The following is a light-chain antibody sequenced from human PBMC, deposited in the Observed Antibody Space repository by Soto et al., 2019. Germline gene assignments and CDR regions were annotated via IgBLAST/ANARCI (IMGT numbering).Light chain of an antibody. CDR2: EVS. CDR3: SSTAGNNNLV. Sequence: QSALTQSPSASGSPGQSVTISCTGTSSDVGGHNYVSWYQHHPGKAPKLIIYEVSKRPSGVPDRFSGSKSANTASLTVSGLQAEDEAFYYCSSTAGNNNLVFGGGTQVTVL. J-gene: IGLJ3*02. CDR1: SSDVGGHNY. V-gene: IGLV2-8*01.